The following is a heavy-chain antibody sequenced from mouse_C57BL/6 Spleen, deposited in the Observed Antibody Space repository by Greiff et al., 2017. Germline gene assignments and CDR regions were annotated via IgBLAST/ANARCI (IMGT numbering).Heavy chain of an antibody. CDR3: ARSDYYGSRMAMEY. J-gene: IGHJ4*01. CDR2: IHPNSGST. V-gene: IGHV1-64*01. CDR1: GYTFTSYW. Sequence: VKLVQSGAELVKPGASVKLSCKASGYTFTSYWMHWVKQRPGQGLEWIGMIHPNSGSTNYNEKFKSKATLTVDKSSSTAYMQLSSLTSEDSAVYYCARSDYYGSRMAMEYWGQGASVTVAS. D-gene: IGHD1-1*01.